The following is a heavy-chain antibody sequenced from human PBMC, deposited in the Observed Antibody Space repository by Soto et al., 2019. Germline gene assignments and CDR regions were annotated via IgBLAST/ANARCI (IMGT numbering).Heavy chain of an antibody. J-gene: IGHJ4*02. CDR3: ARYCTLTGFNCYSAN. Sequence: LRLSCAASGFTFSDYYMSWIRQAPGKGLEWVSYISSSGDTDYADSVKGRFTISRDNAKNSLSLQMNSLRAEDTAVYYCARYCTLTGFNCYSANGGRGPWVTFPS. D-gene: IGHD3-9*01. CDR1: GFTFSDYY. V-gene: IGHV3-11*01. CDR2: ISSSGDT.